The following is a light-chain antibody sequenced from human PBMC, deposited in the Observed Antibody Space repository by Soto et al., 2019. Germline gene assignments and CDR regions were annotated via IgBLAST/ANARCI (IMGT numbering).Light chain of an antibody. CDR3: QQYGNSPLT. CDR1: QSVSSSY. V-gene: IGKV3-20*01. CDR2: GAS. J-gene: IGKJ4*01. Sequence: ENVLTQSPGTLSLSPGERATLSCRASQSVSSSYLAWYQQKPGQAPRLLIYGASSRATGIPDRFSGSGSGTDFTLTISRLEPEDSAVYYCQQYGNSPLTFGGGTKVDIK.